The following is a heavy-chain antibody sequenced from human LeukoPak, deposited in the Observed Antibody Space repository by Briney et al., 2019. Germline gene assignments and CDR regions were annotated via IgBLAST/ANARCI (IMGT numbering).Heavy chain of an antibody. CDR2: TSADGYAT. CDR3: ATVAVSHNSEY. J-gene: IGHJ4*02. CDR1: GFAFGNYA. V-gene: IGHV3-23*01. D-gene: IGHD5/OR15-5a*01. Sequence: PGGSLRLSCAVSGFAFGNYAMSWVRQDPGKGLQWVSSTSADGYATYYADSVKGRFTMSRDNSKNTLYLQMSSLRAEDTALYYCATVAVSHNSEYWGQGTLVTDSS.